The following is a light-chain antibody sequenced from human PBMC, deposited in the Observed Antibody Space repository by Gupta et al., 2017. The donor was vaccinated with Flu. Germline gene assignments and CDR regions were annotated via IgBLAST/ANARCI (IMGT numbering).Light chain of an antibody. J-gene: IGLJ3*02. CDR1: SSNIGSNY. Sequence: QSVLTQPPSASGTPGQRVTISCSGSSSNIGSNYVSWYQQLPGPAPKLLIYRNNQLPSGVPDRFSGSKSGTSASLAISGLRSEDEADYYCAAWDDSLSGRVFGGGTKLTVL. CDR3: AAWDDSLSGRV. V-gene: IGLV1-47*01. CDR2: RNN.